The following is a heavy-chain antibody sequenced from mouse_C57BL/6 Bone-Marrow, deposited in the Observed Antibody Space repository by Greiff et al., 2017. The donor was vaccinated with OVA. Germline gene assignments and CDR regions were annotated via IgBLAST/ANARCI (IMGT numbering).Heavy chain of an antibody. J-gene: IGHJ2*01. CDR2: ISSGGSYT. CDR1: GFTFSSYG. Sequence: EVNLVESGGDLVKPGGSLKLSCAASGFTFSSYGMSWVRQTPDKRQEWVATISSGGSYTYYPDSVKGRFTISRDNAKNTLYLQMSSLKSEDTAMYYCARHGDYGSFFDYWGQGTTLTVSS. CDR3: ARHGDYGSFFDY. V-gene: IGHV5-6*01. D-gene: IGHD1-1*01.